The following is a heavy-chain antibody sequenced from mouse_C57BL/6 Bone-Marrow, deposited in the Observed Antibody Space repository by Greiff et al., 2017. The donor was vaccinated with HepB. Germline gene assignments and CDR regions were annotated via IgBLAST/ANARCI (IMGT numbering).Heavy chain of an antibody. CDR2: IYPRSGNT. V-gene: IGHV1-81*01. CDR3: ARKGPYGFAY. CDR1: GYTFTSYW. D-gene: IGHD1-1*01. Sequence: QVQLQQPGAELVKPGASVKMSCKASGYTFTSYWITWVKQRTGQGLEWIGEIYPRSGNTYYNEKFKGKATLTADKSSSTAYMELRSLTSEDSAVYFCARKGPYGFAYWGQGTLVTVSA. J-gene: IGHJ3*01.